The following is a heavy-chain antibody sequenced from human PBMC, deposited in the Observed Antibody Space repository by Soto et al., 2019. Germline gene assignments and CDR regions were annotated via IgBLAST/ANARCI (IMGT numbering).Heavy chain of an antibody. J-gene: IGHJ4*02. CDR1: GGPINTSDHY. D-gene: IGHD3-16*01. Sequence: QLQLQESGPGLVKPSETLSLTSTVSGGPINTSDHYWGWVRQPPGKGLEWIGSICHSGSASYHPSLKGRVTISVDTSKNHFSLKMSSVTAADTAMFYCARLSADMWGSYVDHWGQGTLVTVSS. V-gene: IGHV4-39*01. CDR3: ARLSADMWGSYVDH. CDR2: ICHSGSA.